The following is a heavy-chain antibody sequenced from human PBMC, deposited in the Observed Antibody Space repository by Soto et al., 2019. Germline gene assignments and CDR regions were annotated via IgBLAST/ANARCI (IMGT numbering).Heavy chain of an antibody. Sequence: ASVKVSCKASGGTFSSYAISWVRQAPGQGLEWMGGIIPIFGTANYAQKFQGRVTITADESTSTAYKELSSLRSEDTAVYYCASGTYYDILTGYYSHPTEYYYYGMDVWGQGTTVTVSS. D-gene: IGHD3-9*01. CDR3: ASGTYYDILTGYYSHPTEYYYYGMDV. V-gene: IGHV1-69*13. CDR1: GGTFSSYA. CDR2: IIPIFGTA. J-gene: IGHJ6*02.